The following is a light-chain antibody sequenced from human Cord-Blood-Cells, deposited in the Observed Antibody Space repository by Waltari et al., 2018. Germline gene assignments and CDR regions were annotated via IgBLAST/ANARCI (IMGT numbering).Light chain of an antibody. Sequence: DIVMTQSPDSLAVYLGERATINCKSIQSVFYSSNNKHYLAWYPQKPGQPPKLLIYWASTRESGVPDRFSGSGSGTDFTLTISSVQAEDVAVYYCQQYYSTPFTFGPGTKVDIK. J-gene: IGKJ3*01. CDR1: QSVFYSSNNKHY. CDR2: WAS. CDR3: QQYYSTPFT. V-gene: IGKV4-1*01.